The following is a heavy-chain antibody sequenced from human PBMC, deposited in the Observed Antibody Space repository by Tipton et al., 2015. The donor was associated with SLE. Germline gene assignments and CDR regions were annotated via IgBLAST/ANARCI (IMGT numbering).Heavy chain of an antibody. J-gene: IGHJ3*01. D-gene: IGHD6-19*01. CDR2: IYYSGST. CDR3: ARDFTVPGTGAFGF. Sequence: TLSLTCTVSGGSISSYYWSWIRQPPGKGLEWIGYIYYSGSTNYNPSLKSRVTISVDTSKNQFSLKLSSVTAADTAVYYCARDFTVPGTGAFGFWGQGTRVTVSS. CDR1: GGSISSYY. V-gene: IGHV4-59*01.